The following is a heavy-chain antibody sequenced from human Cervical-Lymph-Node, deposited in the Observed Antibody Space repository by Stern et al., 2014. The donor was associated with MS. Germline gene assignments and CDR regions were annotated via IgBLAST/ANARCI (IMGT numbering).Heavy chain of an antibody. D-gene: IGHD6-19*01. Sequence: EVQLEESGGDLVQPGGSLRLSCAASGFTFDTFWMSWVRQAPGKGPEWVANIKQDGSEKWYVDSVKGRFTISRDNAKNSLYLQMNSLKAEDTAIYYCLRVARWWQWLAWGQGTLVTVSS. CDR3: LRVARWWQWLA. V-gene: IGHV3-7*03. CDR2: IKQDGSEK. J-gene: IGHJ5*02. CDR1: GFTFDTFW.